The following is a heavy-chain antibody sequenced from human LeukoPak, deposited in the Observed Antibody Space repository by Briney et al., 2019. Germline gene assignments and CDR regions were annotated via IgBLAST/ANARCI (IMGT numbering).Heavy chain of an antibody. CDR2: ISAYNGNT. J-gene: IGHJ4*02. V-gene: IGHV1-18*01. CDR1: GYIFTSYG. D-gene: IGHD7-27*01. Sequence: ASVKVSCKASGYIFTSYGISWVRQAPGQGLEWMGWISAYNGNTNYAQKFQDRVTMTRNTSISTAYMELSSLRSDDTAVHYCARGPPNWGYDYWGPGTLVTVSS. CDR3: ARGPPNWGYDY.